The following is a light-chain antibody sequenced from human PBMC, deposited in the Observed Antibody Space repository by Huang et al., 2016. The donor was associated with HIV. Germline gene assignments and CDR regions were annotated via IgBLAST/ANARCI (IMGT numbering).Light chain of an antibody. CDR2: GAS. J-gene: IGKJ5*01. V-gene: IGKV1-9*01. Sequence: IQLTQPPSPLSASVGDRVTTTCRASQGIGGYLAWFQQKPGKAPKLRIYGASTLQSGVPLRFSGSGSGTDFTLTISSLQPEDFATYYCQQLHSYPFTFGQGTRLDIK. CDR3: QQLHSYPFT. CDR1: QGIGGY.